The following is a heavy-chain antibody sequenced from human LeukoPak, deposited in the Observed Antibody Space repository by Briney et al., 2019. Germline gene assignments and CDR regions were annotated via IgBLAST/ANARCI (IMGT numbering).Heavy chain of an antibody. Sequence: PGGSLRLSCAASGFTFSSYSMNWVRQAPGKGLEWVSYISSSSSTIYYADSVKGRFTISRDHAKNSLYLQMNSLRAEDTAVYYCARDRDCGGDCYPEYFQHWGQGTLVTVSS. CDR3: ARDRDCGGDCYPEYFQH. D-gene: IGHD2-21*02. CDR2: ISSSSSTI. J-gene: IGHJ1*01. V-gene: IGHV3-48*04. CDR1: GFTFSSYS.